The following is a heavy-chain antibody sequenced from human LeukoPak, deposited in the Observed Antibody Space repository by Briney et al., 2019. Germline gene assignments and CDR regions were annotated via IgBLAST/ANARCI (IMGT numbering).Heavy chain of an antibody. J-gene: IGHJ3*02. Sequence: GASVKVSCKASGGTFSSYAISWVRQAPGQGLEWMGRIIPILGIANYAQKFQGRVTITADKSTSTAYMELSSLRSEDTAVYYCARDTVVGATIDAFDIWGQGTMVTVSS. D-gene: IGHD1-26*01. V-gene: IGHV1-69*04. CDR3: ARDTVVGATIDAFDI. CDR1: GGTFSSYA. CDR2: IIPILGIA.